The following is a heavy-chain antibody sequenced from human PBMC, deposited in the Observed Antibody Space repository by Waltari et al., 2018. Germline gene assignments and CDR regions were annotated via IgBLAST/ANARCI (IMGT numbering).Heavy chain of an antibody. CDR1: EYTFTSSY. Sequence: QVQLVQSGAEVKKPGASVKISCKTSEYTFTSSYIHWVRQAPGQGLEWMGIINPIGGSTSYAQKFQGRVTMTRDTSTSTVYMELSSLRSEDTAVYYCALDTGALWMDVWGQGTTVTVSS. CDR2: INPIGGST. V-gene: IGHV1-46*01. J-gene: IGHJ6*02. CDR3: ALDTGALWMDV. D-gene: IGHD2-21*01.